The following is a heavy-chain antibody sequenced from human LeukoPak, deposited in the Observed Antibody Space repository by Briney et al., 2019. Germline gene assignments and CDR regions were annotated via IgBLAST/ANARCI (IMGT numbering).Heavy chain of an antibody. CDR1: GFTFSNYA. D-gene: IGHD3-9*01. Sequence: GGSLRLSCAASGFTFSNYAMSWVRQAPGKGLDWVSSLSGSGSGSYYADSVKGRFTISRDNSKNTLYLQMNSLRAEDTAVYYCAKHPDTVRIRYFDWLGAGGQGTLVTVSS. CDR3: AKHPDTVRIRYFDWLGA. CDR2: LSGSGSGS. V-gene: IGHV3-23*01. J-gene: IGHJ4*02.